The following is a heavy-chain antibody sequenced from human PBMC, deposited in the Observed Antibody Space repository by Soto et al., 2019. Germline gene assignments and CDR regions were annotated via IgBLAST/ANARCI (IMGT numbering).Heavy chain of an antibody. V-gene: IGHV3-21*01. D-gene: IGHD5-12*01. CDR1: GFTFRSYT. CDR3: AKGYYSGYDLAYFDY. CDR2: IRGFSLYT. J-gene: IGHJ4*02. Sequence: GGSLRLSCVASGFTFRSYTMNWVRQAPGKGLEWVSAIRGFSLYTFYADSVKGRFTISRDNAKNSLYLQMNSLRAEDTAVYYCAKGYYSGYDLAYFDYWGQGTLVTVSS.